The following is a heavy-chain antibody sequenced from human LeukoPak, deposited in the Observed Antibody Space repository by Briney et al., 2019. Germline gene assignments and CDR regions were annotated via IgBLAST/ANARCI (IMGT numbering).Heavy chain of an antibody. CDR1: GFTFSDYY. V-gene: IGHV3-11*01. Sequence: GGSLRLSCAASGFTFSDYYMSWIRQAPGKGLEWVSYISSSGSTIYYADSVKGRFTISRDNAKNSLYLQMNSLRAEDTAVYYCARDGSYSPTEYFQHWGQGTLVTVSS. D-gene: IGHD1-26*01. J-gene: IGHJ1*01. CDR3: ARDGSYSPTEYFQH. CDR2: ISSSGSTI.